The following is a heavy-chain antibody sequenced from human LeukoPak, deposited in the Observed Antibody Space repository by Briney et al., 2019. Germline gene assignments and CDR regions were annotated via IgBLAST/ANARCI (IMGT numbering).Heavy chain of an antibody. CDR3: ARVMSGSLTFDY. Sequence: RGSLRLSCAASGFTFSSYTMNWVRQAPGKGLEWVASITSSTGYIYYTDSVKGRFTISRDNAKNSLYLQMSSLSAEDTALYYCARVMSGSLTFDYWGQGALVTVSS. D-gene: IGHD3-10*02. CDR2: ITSSTGYI. CDR1: GFTFSSYT. V-gene: IGHV3-21*01. J-gene: IGHJ4*02.